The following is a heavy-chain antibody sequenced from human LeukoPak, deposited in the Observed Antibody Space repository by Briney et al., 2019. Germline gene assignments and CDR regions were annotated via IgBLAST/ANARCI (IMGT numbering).Heavy chain of an antibody. V-gene: IGHV3-7*01. CDR1: GFTFSTYL. J-gene: IGHJ4*02. CDR2: VRPDGTEK. D-gene: IGHD6-19*01. Sequence: PGGSLRLSCAASGFTFSTYLMSWVRQAPGKGLVWVASVRPDGTEKTYVDSVKGRFTISRDNSKNTLYLQMNSLRAEDTAVYYCAKDGSHSSGWLGYFDYWGQGTLVTVSS. CDR3: AKDGSHSSGWLGYFDY.